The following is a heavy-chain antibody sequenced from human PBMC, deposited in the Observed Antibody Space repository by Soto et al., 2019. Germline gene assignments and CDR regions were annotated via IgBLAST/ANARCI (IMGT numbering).Heavy chain of an antibody. D-gene: IGHD3-16*01. Sequence: SQTLSLTCAIAGDSVSSNSAAWNWIRQSPSRGLEWLGRTYYRSKWYNDYAVSVKSRITINPDTSKNQFSLQLNSVTPEDTAVYYCARGGSGTSVTYYYYYYGMDVWGQGTTVTVSS. J-gene: IGHJ6*02. V-gene: IGHV6-1*01. CDR2: TYYRSKWYN. CDR1: GDSVSSNSAA. CDR3: ARGGSGTSVTYYYYYYGMDV.